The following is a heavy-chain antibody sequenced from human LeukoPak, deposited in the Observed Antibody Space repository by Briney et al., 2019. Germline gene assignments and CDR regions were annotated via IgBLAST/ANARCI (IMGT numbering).Heavy chain of an antibody. CDR2: IYYSGST. D-gene: IGHD2-2*01. J-gene: IGHJ5*02. Sequence: SETLSLTCTVSGGSISSSSYYWGWIRQPPGKGLEWIGSIYYSGSTYYNPSLKSRVTISVDTSKNQFSLKLSSVTAADTAVYYCARYYCSSTSCFNWFDPWGQGTLVTVSS. CDR1: GGSISSSSYY. V-gene: IGHV4-39*01. CDR3: ARYYCSSTSCFNWFDP.